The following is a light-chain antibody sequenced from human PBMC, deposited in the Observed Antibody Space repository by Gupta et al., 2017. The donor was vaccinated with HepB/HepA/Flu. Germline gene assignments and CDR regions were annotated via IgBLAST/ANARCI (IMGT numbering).Light chain of an antibody. CDR3: QQDGGSAIT. J-gene: IGKJ5*01. CDR1: QSVTSNY. Sequence: ENVLTQSPGTLSLSPGERATLSCRASQSVTSNYLAWYQQKPGQAPRLLIYGASTRATGIPDRFSGSGSGTDFTLIISRLEPEDSAVYYCQQDGGSAITFGQGTRLEIK. CDR2: GAS. V-gene: IGKV3-20*01.